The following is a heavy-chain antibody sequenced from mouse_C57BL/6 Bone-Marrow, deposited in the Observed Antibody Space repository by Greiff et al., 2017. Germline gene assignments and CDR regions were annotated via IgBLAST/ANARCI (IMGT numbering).Heavy chain of an antibody. CDR2: IRSKSNNYAT. J-gene: IGHJ3*01. CDR3: VRGGWLPPFAY. D-gene: IGHD2-3*01. V-gene: IGHV10-1*01. CDR1: GFSFNTYA. Sequence: EVQLVESGGGLVQPKGSLKLSCAASGFSFNTYAMNWVRQAPGQGLEWVARIRSKSNNYATYYADSVKDRFTISRDDSESMLYLQMNNVKTEDTAMYYCVRGGWLPPFAYWGQGTLVTVSA.